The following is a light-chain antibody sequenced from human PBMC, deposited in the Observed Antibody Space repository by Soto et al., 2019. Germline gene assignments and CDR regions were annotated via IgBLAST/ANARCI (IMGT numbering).Light chain of an antibody. CDR2: DAS. Sequence: EIVLTQSPGTLSLSPGERATLSCRASQTVSSSYLAWYQQKPGQAPRLLMFDASSRATGIPDRFSGSGSGTDFTLTIRRLEPEDFAVYYCQQLGAFGQGTKLEIK. J-gene: IGKJ2*01. CDR1: QTVSSSY. V-gene: IGKV3-20*01. CDR3: QQLGA.